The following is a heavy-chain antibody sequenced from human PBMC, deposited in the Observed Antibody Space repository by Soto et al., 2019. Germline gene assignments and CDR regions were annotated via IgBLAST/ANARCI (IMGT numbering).Heavy chain of an antibody. J-gene: IGHJ6*02. CDR3: ARAMPAAIARYYYGMDV. CDR2: IYHSGST. D-gene: IGHD2-2*01. Sequence: SLTCAVSGYSISSGYYWGWIRQPPGKGLEWIGSIYHSGSTYYNPSLKSRVTISVDTSKNQFSLKLSSVTAADTAVYYCARAMPAAIARYYYGMDVWGQGTTVTVSS. V-gene: IGHV4-38-2*01. CDR1: GYSISSGYY.